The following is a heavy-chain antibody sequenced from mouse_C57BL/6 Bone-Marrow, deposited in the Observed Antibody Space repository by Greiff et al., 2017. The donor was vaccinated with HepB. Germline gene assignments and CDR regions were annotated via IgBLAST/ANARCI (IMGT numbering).Heavy chain of an antibody. V-gene: IGHV1-75*01. CDR2: IFPGSGST. D-gene: IGHD2-3*01. CDR1: GYTFTDYY. CDR3: ARAGWLLREWYFDV. Sequence: QVQLQQSGPELVKPGASVKISCKASGYTFTDYYINWVKQRPGQGLEWIGWIFPGSGSTYYNEKFKGKATLTVDKSSSTAYMLLSSLTSEDSAVYFCARAGWLLREWYFDVWGTGTTVTVSS. J-gene: IGHJ1*03.